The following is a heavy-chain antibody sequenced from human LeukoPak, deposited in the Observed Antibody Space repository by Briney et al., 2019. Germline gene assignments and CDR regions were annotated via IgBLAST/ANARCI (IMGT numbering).Heavy chain of an antibody. CDR3: AKDLALDPATGYYYGMDV. J-gene: IGHJ6*02. Sequence: QPGGSLRLSCAASGFTFSSYAMSWVRQAPGKGLEWVSAISGSGGSTYYADSVKGRFTISRDNSKNTLYLQMNGLRAEDTAVYYCAKDLALDPATGYYYGMDVWGQGTTVTVSS. CDR1: GFTFSSYA. V-gene: IGHV3-23*01. CDR2: ISGSGGST. D-gene: IGHD4-17*01.